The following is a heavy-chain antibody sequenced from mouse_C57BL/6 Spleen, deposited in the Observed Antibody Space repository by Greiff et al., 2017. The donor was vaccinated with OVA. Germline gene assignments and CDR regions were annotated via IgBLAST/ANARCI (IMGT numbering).Heavy chain of an antibody. CDR3: ARDNHYGSLAY. CDR1: GFTFSDYY. D-gene: IGHD1-1*01. Sequence: DVHLVESAGGLVQPGSSMKLSCTASGFTFSDYYMAWVRQVPEKGLEWVANINYDGSSTYYLDSLKSRFIISRDNAKNILYLQMSSLKSEDTATYYCARDNHYGSLAYWGQGTLVTVSA. J-gene: IGHJ3*01. V-gene: IGHV5-16*01. CDR2: INYDGSST.